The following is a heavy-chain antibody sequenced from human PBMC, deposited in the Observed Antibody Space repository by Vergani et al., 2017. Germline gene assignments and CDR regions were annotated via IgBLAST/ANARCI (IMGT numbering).Heavy chain of an antibody. J-gene: IGHJ4*02. D-gene: IGHD3-10*01. CDR2: IWYDGSNK. CDR3: ARDYFYGSGNXFDY. V-gene: IGHV3-33*01. Sequence: QVQLVESGGGVVQPGRSLRLSCAASGFTFSSYGMHWVRQAPGKGLEGVAVIWYDGSNKYYADYVKGRFTISRDNSKNTLYLQMNSLRAEDTAVYYCARDYFYGSGNXFDYWGQGTLVTVSS. CDR1: GFTFSSYG.